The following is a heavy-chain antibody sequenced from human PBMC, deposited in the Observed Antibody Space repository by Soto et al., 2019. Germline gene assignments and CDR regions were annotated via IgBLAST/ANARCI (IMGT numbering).Heavy chain of an antibody. D-gene: IGHD1-26*01. J-gene: IGHJ4*02. V-gene: IGHV3-30-3*01. CDR2: IAYDGTIK. CDR1: GFTFSANA. Sequence: QEQLVESGGAVVQPGRSLTLSCAASGFTFSANAMHWFRQAPGKGLEWGAVIAYDGTIKIYRDSVKGRFTISRDDSKSTLYLQMNSLRPEDTAVYYCARDKIKGAPDYLDSWGQGTLVTVSS. CDR3: ARDKIKGAPDYLDS.